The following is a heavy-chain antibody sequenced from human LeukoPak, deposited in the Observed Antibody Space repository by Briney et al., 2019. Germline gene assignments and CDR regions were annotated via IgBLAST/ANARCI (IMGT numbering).Heavy chain of an antibody. D-gene: IGHD4-23*01. Sequence: GGSLRLSCAVSGFTFSSYWMHWVRQAPGKGLVWVSRIDRDGSSINYADSVKGRFTISRDNAQNSLYLQMNSLRAEDTAVYYCATDRRVVSPSYYYGMEVWGQGTTVTVSS. CDR3: ATDRRVVSPSYYYGMEV. CDR2: IDRDGSSI. V-gene: IGHV3-74*01. CDR1: GFTFSSYW. J-gene: IGHJ6*02.